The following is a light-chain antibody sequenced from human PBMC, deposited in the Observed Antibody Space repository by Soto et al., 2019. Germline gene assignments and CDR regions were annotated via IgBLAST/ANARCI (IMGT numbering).Light chain of an antibody. Sequence: EIVLTQSPGTLSLSPGERATLSCRASQSVSSSYLTWYQQKPGQAPRLLIYGASSRATGIPDRFSGSGSETDFTLTISRLEPEQFAVYYCQQYGSSPITFGQGTRLEI. CDR1: QSVSSSY. CDR3: QQYGSSPIT. V-gene: IGKV3-20*01. J-gene: IGKJ5*01. CDR2: GAS.